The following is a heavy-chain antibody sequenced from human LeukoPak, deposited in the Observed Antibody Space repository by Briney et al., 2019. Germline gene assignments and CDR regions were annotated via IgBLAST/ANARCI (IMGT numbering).Heavy chain of an antibody. D-gene: IGHD6-13*01. J-gene: IGHJ4*01. Sequence: ASVKVSCKASGYTFTDSYIHWVRQAPGQGLEWMGCINPDSGGTNNAQKFQGRATMTRDTSITTVYMELSRLRSDDTAVYYFARVKYRAAGDKQYWGRGTLVTVSS. V-gene: IGHV1-2*02. CDR2: INPDSGGT. CDR1: GYTFTDSY. CDR3: ARVKYRAAGDKQY.